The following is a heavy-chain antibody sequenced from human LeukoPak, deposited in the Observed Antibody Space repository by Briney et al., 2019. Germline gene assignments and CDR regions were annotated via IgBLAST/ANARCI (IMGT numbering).Heavy chain of an antibody. D-gene: IGHD6-19*01. J-gene: IGHJ2*01. CDR2: IYYSGSS. CDR1: GGSISSSNYY. Sequence: SETLSLTCTVSGGSISSSNYYWGWIRQPPGKGLEWFGSIYYSGSSYYNPSLKSRVTISGDTSKNKSSLKLSSVTAADTAVYYCRGYSSGWGAGYFDLWGRGTLVTVSS. CDR3: RGYSSGWGAGYFDL. V-gene: IGHV4-39*01.